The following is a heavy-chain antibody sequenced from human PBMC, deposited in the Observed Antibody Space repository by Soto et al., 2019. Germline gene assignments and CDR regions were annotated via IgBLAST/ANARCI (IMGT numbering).Heavy chain of an antibody. V-gene: IGHV4-59*01. Sequence: NPSETLSLTCTVSGTSISSYYWSWIRQPPGKGLEWIANIHYSGTTNYNPSLASRVTLSVDTSKNQFSLKMTSVTAADRAMYFCARYYSYAIDYWGRGTLVTVSS. CDR2: IHYSGTT. J-gene: IGHJ4*02. CDR3: ARYYSYAIDY. D-gene: IGHD2-8*01. CDR1: GTSISSYY.